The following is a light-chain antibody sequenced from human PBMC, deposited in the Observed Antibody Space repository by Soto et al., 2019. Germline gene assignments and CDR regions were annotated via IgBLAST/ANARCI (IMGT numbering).Light chain of an antibody. CDR3: QPYRSSPYT. Sequence: EIVLTQSPGTLSLSPGERATLSCRASQSVGSSHLAWYQQKPGQAPRLVIYGASNRATGIPDRFSGSGSETDFTLTISRLEPEDSAVYYCQPYRSSPYTFGQGTKLEIK. V-gene: IGKV3-20*01. CDR2: GAS. J-gene: IGKJ2*01. CDR1: QSVGSSH.